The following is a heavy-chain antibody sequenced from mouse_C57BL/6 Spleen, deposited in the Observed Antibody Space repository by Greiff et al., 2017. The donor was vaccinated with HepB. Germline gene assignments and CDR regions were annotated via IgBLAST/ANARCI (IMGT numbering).Heavy chain of an antibody. CDR3: AKGGYYYGSSYNYFDY. CDR1: GYTFTGYW. V-gene: IGHV1-9*01. Sequence: QVQLKQSGAELMKPGASVKLSCKATGYTFTGYWIEWVKQRPGHGLEWIGEILPGSGSTNYNEKFKGKATFTADTSSNTAYMQLSSLTTEDSAIYYCAKGGYYYGSSYNYFDYWGQGTTLTVSS. J-gene: IGHJ2*01. CDR2: ILPGSGST. D-gene: IGHD1-1*01.